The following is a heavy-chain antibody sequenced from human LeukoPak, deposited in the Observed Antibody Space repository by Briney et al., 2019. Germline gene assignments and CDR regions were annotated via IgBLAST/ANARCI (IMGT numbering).Heavy chain of an antibody. CDR1: GGSFSGYY. V-gene: IGHV4-34*01. D-gene: IGHD2-2*02. CDR3: ARRDIVVVPAAIANKYRYNCFDP. CDR2: INHSGST. J-gene: IGHJ5*02. Sequence: SETLSLTCAVYGGSFSGYYWSWIRQPPGKGLEWIGEINHSGSTNYNPSLKSRVTISVDTSKNQFSLKLSSVTAADTAVYYCARRDIVVVPAAIANKYRYNCFDPWGQGTLVTVSS.